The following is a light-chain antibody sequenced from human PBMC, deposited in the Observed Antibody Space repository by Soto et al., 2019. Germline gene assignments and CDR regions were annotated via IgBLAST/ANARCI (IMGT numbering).Light chain of an antibody. J-gene: IGKJ1*01. Sequence: EIVLTQSPGTLSLSPGERATLSCRASQSVDSRFLAWYQQKRGQAPRALMYGASIRATGIPDRFSGSGSGTDFTLSIRRLEPEDFAVYYCQQYDSSRTFGQGTKVEMK. CDR3: QQYDSSRT. V-gene: IGKV3-20*01. CDR1: QSVDSRF. CDR2: GAS.